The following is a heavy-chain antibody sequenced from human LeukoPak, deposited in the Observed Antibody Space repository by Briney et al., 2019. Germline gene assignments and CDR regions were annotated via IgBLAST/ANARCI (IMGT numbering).Heavy chain of an antibody. Sequence: KPSETLSLTCTVSGGSISSYFWIWIRQPPGKGLEWIGSFYFGGSNYYSPSLRSRVIISLDTSKNQFSLALNFVTAADTAMYYCASSHSATWYDDWGQGALVTV. V-gene: IGHV4-39*07. D-gene: IGHD6-13*01. CDR2: FYFGGSN. CDR3: ASSHSATWYDD. J-gene: IGHJ4*02. CDR1: GGSISSYF.